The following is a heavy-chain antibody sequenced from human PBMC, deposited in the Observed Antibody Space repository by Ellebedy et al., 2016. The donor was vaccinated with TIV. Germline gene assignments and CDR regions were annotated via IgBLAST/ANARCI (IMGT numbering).Heavy chain of an antibody. CDR1: GFTFSVSW. CDR2: INKHASET. J-gene: IGHJ4*02. Sequence: GESLKISXAASGFTFSVSWMHWVRQAPGKGLEWVANINKHASETYYADSVKGRCTVSRDNAKNSLYLQMNSLRADAAAVYYCASFPDDFGDSEILPFDYWGQGALVTVSA. CDR3: ASFPDDFGDSEILPFDY. D-gene: IGHD4-17*01. V-gene: IGHV3-7*01.